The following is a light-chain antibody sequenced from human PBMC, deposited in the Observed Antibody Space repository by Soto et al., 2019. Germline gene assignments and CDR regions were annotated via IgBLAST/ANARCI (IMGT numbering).Light chain of an antibody. V-gene: IGKV3-20*01. J-gene: IGKJ1*01. CDR2: VAS. Sequence: EMVLTQSPGSLSLSLGERATLSCRASESVDSAFFAWYQQKPGQPPRLLMYVASRGATGIPDRFSGSGSGTDFTPTISRPETEYVAEYYCQQYARARTFGQGTKVEI. CDR3: QQYARART. CDR1: ESVDSAF.